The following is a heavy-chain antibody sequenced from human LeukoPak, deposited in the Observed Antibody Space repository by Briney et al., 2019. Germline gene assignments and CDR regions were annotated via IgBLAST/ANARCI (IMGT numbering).Heavy chain of an antibody. Sequence: ASVKVSCKASGYTFTSYGISWVRQAPGQGLEWMGWISAYNGNTNYAQKVQGRVTMTTDTSTSTAYMELRSLRSDDTAVYYCARVGEWGYFDWPTTDYGMDVWGQGTTVTVSS. V-gene: IGHV1-18*01. CDR3: ARVGEWGYFDWPTTDYGMDV. CDR2: ISAYNGNT. D-gene: IGHD3-9*01. CDR1: GYTFTSYG. J-gene: IGHJ6*02.